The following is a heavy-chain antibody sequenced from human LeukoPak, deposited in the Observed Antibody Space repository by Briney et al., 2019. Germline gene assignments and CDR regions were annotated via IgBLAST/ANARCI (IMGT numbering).Heavy chain of an antibody. CDR2: TYYRSEWYN. CDR3: ARDGSQYNWNLGRYYYYHMDV. CDR1: GDSVSSNSAT. D-gene: IGHD1-7*01. J-gene: IGHJ6*02. Sequence: SQTLSLTCAISGDSVSSNSATWNWIRQSPSRGLEWLGRTYYRSEWYNDYAVSVKSRITINPDTSKNQFSLQLNSVTPEDTAVYYCARDGSQYNWNLGRYYYYHMDVWGQGTTVTVSS. V-gene: IGHV6-1*01.